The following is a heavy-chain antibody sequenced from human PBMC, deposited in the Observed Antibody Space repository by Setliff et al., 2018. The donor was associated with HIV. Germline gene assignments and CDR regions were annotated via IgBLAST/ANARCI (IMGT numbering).Heavy chain of an antibody. D-gene: IGHD6-19*01. CDR1: GGSISSYY. J-gene: IGHJ5*02. V-gene: IGHV4-4*07. CDR3: ARDRSSGWSKDWFDT. Sequence: SETLSLTCTVSGGSISSYYWSWIRQPAGKGLEWIGHIYISGSTNYNPSFNSRVTMSVDTPKNQFSLRLTSVTAADTAMYHCARDRSSGWSKDWFDTWGQGILVTVSS. CDR2: IYISGST.